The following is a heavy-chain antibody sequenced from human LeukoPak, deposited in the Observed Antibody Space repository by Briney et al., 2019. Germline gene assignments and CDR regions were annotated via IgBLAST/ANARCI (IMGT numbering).Heavy chain of an antibody. Sequence: GGSLRLSCAASGFTFSSYSMNWVRQAPGKGLEWVSYISSSSSTIYYADSVKGRFTISRDNAKNPLYLQMNSLRAEDTAVYYCARGRPGNYWGQGTLVTVSS. V-gene: IGHV3-48*01. J-gene: IGHJ4*02. CDR2: ISSSSSTI. CDR3: ARGRPGNY. CDR1: GFTFSSYS.